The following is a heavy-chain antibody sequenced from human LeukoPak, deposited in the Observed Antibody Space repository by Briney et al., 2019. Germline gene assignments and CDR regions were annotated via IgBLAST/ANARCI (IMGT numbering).Heavy chain of an antibody. CDR3: ARDGIAARRGAYYYYYYMDV. V-gene: IGHV4-30-2*01. D-gene: IGHD6-6*01. CDR1: GGSISSGGYY. Sequence: SETLSLTCTVSGGSISSGGYYWSWIRQPPGKGLEWIGYIYHSGSTYYNPTLKSRVTISVDRSKNQFSLKLNSVTAADTAVYYCARDGIAARRGAYYYYYYMDVWGKGTTVTVSS. CDR2: IYHSGST. J-gene: IGHJ6*03.